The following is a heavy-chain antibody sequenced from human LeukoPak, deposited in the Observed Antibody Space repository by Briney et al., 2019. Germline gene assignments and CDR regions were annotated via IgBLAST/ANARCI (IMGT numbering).Heavy chain of an antibody. CDR1: GGSISSYY. CDR2: IYTSGST. D-gene: IGHD2-21*01. V-gene: IGHV4-4*07. Sequence: PSETLPLTCTVSGGSISSYYWSWIRQPAGKGLEWIGRIYTSGSTNYNPSLKSRVTMSVDTSKNQFSLKLSSVTAADTAVYYCAIAYCGGDCYSPYYYYMDVWGKGTTVTVSS. J-gene: IGHJ6*03. CDR3: AIAYCGGDCYSPYYYYMDV.